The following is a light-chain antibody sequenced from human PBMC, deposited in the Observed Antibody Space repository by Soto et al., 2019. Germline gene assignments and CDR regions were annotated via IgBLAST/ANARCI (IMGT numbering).Light chain of an antibody. CDR3: QHYNSYGT. V-gene: IGKV3-11*01. J-gene: IGKJ1*01. CDR1: QSVSTY. Sequence: EIVLTQSPATLSLSPGERATLSCRASQSVSTYLAWFQQKPGQAPRLLIYDASNRATGIPTRFSGSGPGTDFTLTISSLQPDDFATYYCQHYNSYGTFGQGTKVDIK. CDR2: DAS.